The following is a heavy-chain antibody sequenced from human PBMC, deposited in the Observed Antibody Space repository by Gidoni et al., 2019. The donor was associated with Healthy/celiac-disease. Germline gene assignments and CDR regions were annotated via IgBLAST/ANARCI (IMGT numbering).Heavy chain of an antibody. V-gene: IGHV1-2*04. CDR1: GYTFTGYY. J-gene: IGHJ5*02. CDR3: ARGTSGSYYSWFDP. CDR2: MNPNSGGT. D-gene: IGHD1-26*01. Sequence: QVQLVQSGADVNKPGASVKVSCKASGYTFTGYYLHWVRQATGQGLEWMGCMNPNSGGTNYAQKFQGWVTMTRDTSNSTAYTDLSRLRSADTAVYYCARGTSGSYYSWFDPWGQGTLVTVSS.